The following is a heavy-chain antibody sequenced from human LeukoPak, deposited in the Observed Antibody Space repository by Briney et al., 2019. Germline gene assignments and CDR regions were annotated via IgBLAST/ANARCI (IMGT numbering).Heavy chain of an antibody. CDR2: IIPIFGTA. V-gene: IGHV1-69*13. Sequence: GASVKVSCKASGGTFSSYAISWVRQAPGQGLEWMGGIIPIFGTANYAQKFQGRVTITADESTSTAYMELSSLRSEDTAVYYCAREIRGRGFGEFSPTTYNWFDPWGQGTLVTVSS. CDR3: AREIRGRGFGEFSPTTYNWFDP. D-gene: IGHD3-10*01. J-gene: IGHJ5*02. CDR1: GGTFSSYA.